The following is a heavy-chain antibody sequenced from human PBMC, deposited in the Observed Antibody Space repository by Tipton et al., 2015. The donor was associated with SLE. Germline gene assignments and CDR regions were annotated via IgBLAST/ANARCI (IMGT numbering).Heavy chain of an antibody. D-gene: IGHD6-19*01. CDR2: IDDSGST. J-gene: IGHJ4*02. CDR1: GGSITSHY. V-gene: IGHV4-59*11. Sequence: TLSLTCTVSGGSITSHYWSWIRQPPGKGLEWIGEIDDSGSTNYNPSLKSRVTISVDTSKNQFSLKLRSVTAEDTAVYYCAKARYSSGWLVDYWGQGTLVTVSS. CDR3: AKARYSSGWLVDY.